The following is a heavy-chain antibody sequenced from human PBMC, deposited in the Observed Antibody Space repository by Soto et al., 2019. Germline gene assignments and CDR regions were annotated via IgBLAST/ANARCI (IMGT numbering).Heavy chain of an antibody. Sequence: QVQLVQSGAEVKKPGASVKVSCKPSGYTFISYGITWVRQAPGQGLEWMGWVNTYEGTTNYAQKFQGRVTMTTDTSTSTVYLELRSLRSDDTAIYYCARERGGYSYGDYWGQGTLVTVSS. CDR3: ARERGGYSYGDY. V-gene: IGHV1-18*01. J-gene: IGHJ4*02. D-gene: IGHD5-18*01. CDR1: GYTFISYG. CDR2: VNTYEGTT.